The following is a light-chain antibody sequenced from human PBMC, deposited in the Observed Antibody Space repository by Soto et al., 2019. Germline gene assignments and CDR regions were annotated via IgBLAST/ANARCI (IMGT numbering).Light chain of an antibody. J-gene: IGLJ2*01. V-gene: IGLV2-14*03. CDR2: DVT. CDR1: SSDVGGYTY. Sequence: QSVLTQPASVSGSPGQSITISCTGTSSDVGGYTYVSWYQFHPGKAPKLMIFDVTHRPSGVSYRFSGSKSGNTASLTISGLQAEDGADYYCSSYTSSSSLVVFGGGTKLTVL. CDR3: SSYTSSSSLVV.